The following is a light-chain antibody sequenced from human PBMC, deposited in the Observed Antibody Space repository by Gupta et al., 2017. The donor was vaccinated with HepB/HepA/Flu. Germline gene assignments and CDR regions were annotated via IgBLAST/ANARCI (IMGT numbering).Light chain of an antibody. V-gene: IGKV4-1*01. CDR1: QTVLYSSNNKNY. CDR2: WAS. Sequence: MTQSPDSLAVSLGERATINCKSSQTVLYSSNNKNYLAWYQQKPGQPPKLLIYWASARESGVPDRFRGSGSGTDFTLTITSLQAEDVAVYYCQQYYSTPPAFGPGTKVEL. J-gene: IGKJ1*01. CDR3: QQYYSTPPA.